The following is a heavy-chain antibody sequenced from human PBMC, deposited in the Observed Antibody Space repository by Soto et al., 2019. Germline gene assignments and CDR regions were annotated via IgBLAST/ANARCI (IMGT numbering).Heavy chain of an antibody. Sequence: QVPLVESGGGVLQPGRSLRLSCAASGFTFSSYAMYWVRQAPGKGLEWVAVISYDGINVYSAGSVKGRFTISRDNSKNTLYLQMNSLRVEDTAVYYCAREAMGGWFDPWGQGTLVTVSS. V-gene: IGHV3-30-3*01. CDR1: GFTFSSYA. J-gene: IGHJ5*02. CDR3: AREAMGGWFDP. CDR2: ISYDGINV. D-gene: IGHD3-16*01.